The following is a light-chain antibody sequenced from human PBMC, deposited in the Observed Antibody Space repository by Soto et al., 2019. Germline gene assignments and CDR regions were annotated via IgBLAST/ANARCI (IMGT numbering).Light chain of an antibody. J-gene: IGLJ2*01. CDR3: CSDAGSLVV. CDR2: EGS. V-gene: IGLV2-23*01. Sequence: QSALTQPASVSGSPGQSITISCTGTSSDVGSYNLVSWYQQHPGKAPKLMIYEGSKRPSGVSNRFSGSKSGNTASLTISGRQAEDEADYYCCSDAGSLVVFCGGTEVTVL. CDR1: SSDVGSYNL.